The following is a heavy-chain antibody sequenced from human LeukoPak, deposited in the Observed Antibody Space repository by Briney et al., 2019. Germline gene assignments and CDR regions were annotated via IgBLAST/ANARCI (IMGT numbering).Heavy chain of an antibody. CDR2: IYSGGRT. CDR3: ARVLAAAAPYFDY. J-gene: IGHJ4*02. CDR1: GFTVSRNY. V-gene: IGHV3-66*01. D-gene: IGHD6-13*01. Sequence: GGSLRLSCAASGFTVSRNYMSWVRQAPGKGLEWVSVIYSGGRTYYADSVKGRFTISRDNSKNTLYLQMNSLRAEDTAVYYCARVLAAAAPYFDYWGQGTLVTVSS.